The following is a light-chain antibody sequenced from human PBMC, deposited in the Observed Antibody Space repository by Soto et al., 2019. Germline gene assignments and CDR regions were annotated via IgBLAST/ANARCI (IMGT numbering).Light chain of an antibody. CDR2: EVS. Sequence: QSALTQPASVSGSPGQSITISCTGTSSDVGGYNYVSWYQQHPGKAPKLMIYEVSNRPSGVSNRFSGSKSGNTASLTISGLQAEDEADYYCLVWDDSLNAWVFGGGTKLTVL. CDR1: SSDVGGYNY. CDR3: LVWDDSLNAWV. V-gene: IGLV2-14*01. J-gene: IGLJ3*02.